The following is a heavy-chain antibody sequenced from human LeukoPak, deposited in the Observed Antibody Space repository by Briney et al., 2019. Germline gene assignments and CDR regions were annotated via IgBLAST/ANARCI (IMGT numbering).Heavy chain of an antibody. CDR2: IKSKTDGGTT. CDR3: TRIIKSGGFDY. CDR1: GFTFSNAW. J-gene: IGHJ4*02. V-gene: IGHV3-15*01. D-gene: IGHD3-10*01. Sequence: GGSLRLSCAASGFTFSNAWMNWVRQAPGKGLEWLGRIKSKTDGGTTDYAAPVKGRFTISRDDSKNTLYLQMNSLKTEDTAVYYCTRIIKSGGFDYWGQGTLVTVSS.